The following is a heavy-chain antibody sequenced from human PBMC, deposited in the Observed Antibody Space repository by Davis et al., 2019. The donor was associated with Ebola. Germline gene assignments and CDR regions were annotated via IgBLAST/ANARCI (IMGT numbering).Heavy chain of an antibody. Sequence: GESLKISCAASGFSFNDYWMSWVRQAPGKGPEWVANIKQDGGETYYVESVKGRFTISRDNAKNSLYLQMFSLRDEDTAVYYCVREAGGGSYADVWGKGTTVTVSS. D-gene: IGHD1-26*01. V-gene: IGHV3-7*01. CDR2: IKQDGGET. CDR1: GFSFNDYW. CDR3: VREAGGGSYADV. J-gene: IGHJ6*04.